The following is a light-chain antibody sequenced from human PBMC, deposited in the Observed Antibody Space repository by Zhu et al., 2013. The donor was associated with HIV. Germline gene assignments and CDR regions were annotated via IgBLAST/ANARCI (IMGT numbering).Light chain of an antibody. CDR3: QQYNNWPPYT. Sequence: ETVMTQSPATLSVSPGDRATLSCRASQSVGSYLAWYQQKPGQAPRLLIYGASTRATGIPARFSGSGSGTEFTLTISSLQSEDFAVYYCQQYNNWPPYTFGQGTKLEIK. J-gene: IGKJ2*01. CDR2: GAS. V-gene: IGKV3-15*01. CDR1: QSVGSY.